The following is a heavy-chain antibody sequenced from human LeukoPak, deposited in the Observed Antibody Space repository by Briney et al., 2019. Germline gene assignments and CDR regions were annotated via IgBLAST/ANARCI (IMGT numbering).Heavy chain of an antibody. D-gene: IGHD3-9*01. V-gene: IGHV4-34*01. CDR2: INHSGST. J-gene: IGHJ4*02. Sequence: SEPLSPTCAVYGGSFSGYYWTWIRQPPGKGLEGIGEINHSGSTNYNPSLKSRVTLSVDTSKTQFSLKLSSVTDAETAVYYCARWGRAGYLYYFDYWGQGTLGTVSS. CDR3: ARWGRAGYLYYFDY. CDR1: GGSFSGYY.